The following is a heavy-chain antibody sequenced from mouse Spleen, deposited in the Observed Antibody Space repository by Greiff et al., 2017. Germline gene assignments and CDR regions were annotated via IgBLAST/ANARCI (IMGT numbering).Heavy chain of an antibody. CDR1: GYAFSSSW. Sequence: VKLVESGPELVKPGASVKISCKASGYAFSSSWMNWVKQRPGKGLEWIGRIYPGDGDTNYNGKFKGKATLTADKSSSTAYMQLSSLTSEDSAVYFCARSDYDGAYAMDYWGQGTSVTVSS. D-gene: IGHD2-4*01. V-gene: IGHV1-82*01. J-gene: IGHJ4*01. CDR2: IYPGDGDT. CDR3: ARSDYDGAYAMDY.